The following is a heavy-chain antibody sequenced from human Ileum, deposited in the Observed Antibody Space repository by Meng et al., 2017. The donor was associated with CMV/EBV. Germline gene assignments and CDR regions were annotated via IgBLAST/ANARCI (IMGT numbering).Heavy chain of an antibody. CDR3: ARDSSSWNY. V-gene: IGHV3-21*01. CDR2: ISSSSYI. J-gene: IGHJ4*02. Sequence: GESLKISCAASGFTFSSYSMNWVRQAPGKGLEWVSSISSSSYIYYADSVKGRFTISRDNAKNSLYLQMNSLRAEDTAVYYCARDSSSWNYWGQGTLVTVSS. CDR1: GFTFSSYS. D-gene: IGHD6-13*01.